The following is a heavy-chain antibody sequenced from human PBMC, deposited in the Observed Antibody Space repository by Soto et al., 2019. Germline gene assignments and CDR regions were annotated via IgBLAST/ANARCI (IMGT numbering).Heavy chain of an antibody. CDR3: AREGAARRYFDY. V-gene: IGHV4-34*01. Sequence: SETLSLTCSVSGGSISSGDYYWSWIRQPPGKGLEWIGEINHSGSTNYNPSLKSRVTISVDTSKNQFSLKLSSVTAADTAVYYCAREGAARRYFDYWGQGTLVTVSS. J-gene: IGHJ4*02. CDR1: GGSISSGDYY. D-gene: IGHD6-6*01. CDR2: INHSGST.